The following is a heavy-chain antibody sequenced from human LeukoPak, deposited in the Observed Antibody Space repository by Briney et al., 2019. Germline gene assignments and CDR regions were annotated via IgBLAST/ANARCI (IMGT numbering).Heavy chain of an antibody. CDR1: GFSFNAFW. D-gene: IGHD5-18*01. V-gene: IGHV3-7*01. CDR3: ARPRGYGTPHDAFDI. J-gene: IGHJ3*02. Sequence: GGSLRLSCVGSGFSFNAFWINWVRLAPGKGLEWVANMKQDGSEKYYLDSGKGRFTISRDNAKNSIYLQMNRLRVEDTAVYYCARPRGYGTPHDAFDIWGQGTMVTVSS. CDR2: MKQDGSEK.